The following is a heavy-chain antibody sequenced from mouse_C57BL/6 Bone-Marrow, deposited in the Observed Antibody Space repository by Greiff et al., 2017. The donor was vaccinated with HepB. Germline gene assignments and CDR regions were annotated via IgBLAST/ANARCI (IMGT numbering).Heavy chain of an antibody. CDR3: AREGDFITTVVSDY. CDR1: GYAFSSYW. CDR2: IYPGDGDT. J-gene: IGHJ2*01. D-gene: IGHD1-1*01. Sequence: VQLQQSGAELVKPGASVKISCKASGYAFSSYWMNWVKQRPGKGLEWIGQIYPGDGDTNYNGKFKGKATLTADKSSSTAYMQLSSLTSEDSAVYFCAREGDFITTVVSDYWGQGTTLTVSS. V-gene: IGHV1-80*01.